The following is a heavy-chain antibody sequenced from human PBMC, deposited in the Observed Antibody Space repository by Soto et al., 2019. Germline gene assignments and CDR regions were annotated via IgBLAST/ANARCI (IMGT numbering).Heavy chain of an antibody. CDR3: AIGGGFDP. Sequence: QVPLVQSGAEVKKPAASVKVSCKASGYTFTSYYMHWVRQAPGQGLDGMGIINPSGGSTSYAQKFKSRVTMTMDRSTSTDYMELSSPRAEDMAVDSGAIGGGFDPWGQGTMVTVSS. V-gene: IGHV1-46*01. CDR2: INPSGGST. CDR1: GYTFTSYY. J-gene: IGHJ5*02.